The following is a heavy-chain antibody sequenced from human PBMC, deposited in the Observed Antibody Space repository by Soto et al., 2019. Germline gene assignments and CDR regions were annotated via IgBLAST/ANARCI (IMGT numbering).Heavy chain of an antibody. V-gene: IGHV3-11*01. J-gene: IGHJ6*03. Sequence: GGSLRLSCAASGFTFSDYYMSWIRQAPGKGLAWVSYISSSGRTIYYADSVKGRFTISRDNAKNSLYRQMNSLRAEDTAVYYCARDPYYDFWSGYYTGTCYVDVWGKGRKVTVAS. CDR3: ARDPYYDFWSGYYTGTCYVDV. D-gene: IGHD3-3*01. CDR1: GFTFSDYY. CDR2: ISSSGRTI.